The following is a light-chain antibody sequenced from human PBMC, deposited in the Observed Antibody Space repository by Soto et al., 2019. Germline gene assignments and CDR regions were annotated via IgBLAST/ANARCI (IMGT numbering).Light chain of an antibody. CDR3: QTWGTGYAV. V-gene: IGLV4-69*01. CDR1: SWHSSYA. CDR2: LNSDGSH. Sequence: VLTQSPSASASLGASVKLTCTLSSWHSSYAIAWHQQQPEKGPRYLMKLNSDGSHSKGDGIPDRFSGSSSGAERYLTISSLQSEDEADYYCQTWGTGYAVFGGGTQLTVL. J-gene: IGLJ7*01.